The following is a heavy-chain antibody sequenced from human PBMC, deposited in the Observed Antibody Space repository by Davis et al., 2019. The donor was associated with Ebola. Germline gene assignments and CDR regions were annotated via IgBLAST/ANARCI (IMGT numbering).Heavy chain of an antibody. CDR1: GYTFTGYY. V-gene: IGHV1-2*06. CDR3: ARTIAAGDWFDP. CDR2: INPYSGDT. Sequence: ASVKVSCKASGYTFTGYYMHWVRQAPGQGLEWMGRINPYSGDTNYAQKFQGRVTMTTDTSTSTAYMELRSLRSDDTAVYYCARTIAAGDWFDPWGQGTLVTVSS. J-gene: IGHJ5*02. D-gene: IGHD6-25*01.